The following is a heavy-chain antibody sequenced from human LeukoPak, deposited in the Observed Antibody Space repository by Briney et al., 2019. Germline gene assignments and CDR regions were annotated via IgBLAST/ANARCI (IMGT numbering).Heavy chain of an antibody. CDR1: GCSISSYY. CDR2: IYTSGST. J-gene: IGHJ4*02. V-gene: IGHV4-4*07. Sequence: SETLSLTRTVSGCSISSYYGSWIRQPAGKGLEWIGRIYTSGSTNYNPSLKSRVTMSVDTSKNQFSLKLSSVTAADTAVYYCARDRSGSYYFDYWGQGTLVTVSS. D-gene: IGHD1-26*01. CDR3: ARDRSGSYYFDY.